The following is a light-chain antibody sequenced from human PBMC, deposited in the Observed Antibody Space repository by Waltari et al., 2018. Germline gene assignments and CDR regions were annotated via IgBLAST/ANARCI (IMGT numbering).Light chain of an antibody. V-gene: IGLV3-19*01. CDR3: QSRDSYTDRV. Sequence: SSELTQDPTVSVALGQTVSITCQGDSLSKYYASWYRQRPGQAPSLVIYGDNNRPSGIPDRFSTSTSGDTASLTITETQAEDEGDYYCQSRDSYTDRVFGGGTKLTVI. CDR1: SLSKYY. J-gene: IGLJ3*02. CDR2: GDN.